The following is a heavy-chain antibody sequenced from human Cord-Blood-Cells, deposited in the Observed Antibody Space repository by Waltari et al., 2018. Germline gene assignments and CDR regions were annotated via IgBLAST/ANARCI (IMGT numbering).Heavy chain of an antibody. Sequence: QVQLVQSGAEVKKPGASVKVSCKVSGYTLTELSMHWVRQAPGKGLEWMGGYDTEDGETSYAQKFQGRATRTEDTSTDTAYMELSSLRSEDTAVYYCATLFLRYSSSWVDYWGQGTLVTVSS. CDR1: GYTLTELS. D-gene: IGHD6-13*01. CDR2: YDTEDGET. J-gene: IGHJ4*02. V-gene: IGHV1-24*01. CDR3: ATLFLRYSSSWVDY.